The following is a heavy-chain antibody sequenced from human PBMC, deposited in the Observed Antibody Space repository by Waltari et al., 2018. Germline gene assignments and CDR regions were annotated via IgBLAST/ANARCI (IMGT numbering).Heavy chain of an antibody. D-gene: IGHD4-17*01. Sequence: VQLVESGGGLVKPGGSLRLSCAASEFTFSSYFINWIRQAPGKGLEGISYISGSGNIINYADSVKGRFTISRDNAKNSLYLQMDSLRAEDTAVYYCARAYGLLAFDLWGQGTKVIVS. CDR1: EFTFSSYF. J-gene: IGHJ3*01. CDR3: ARAYGLLAFDL. V-gene: IGHV3-11*04. CDR2: ISGSGNII.